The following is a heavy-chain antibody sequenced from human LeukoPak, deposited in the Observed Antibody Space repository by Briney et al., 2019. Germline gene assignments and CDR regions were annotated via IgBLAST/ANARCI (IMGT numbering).Heavy chain of an antibody. V-gene: IGHV1-3*01. CDR2: INAGNGNT. CDR3: ARDVWGVILAFDP. D-gene: IGHD3-16*02. J-gene: IGHJ5*02. Sequence: GASVKVSCKASGYTITSYAMHWVRQAPGQRLEWMGWINAGNGNTKYSQKFQGRVTITRDTSASTAYMELSSLRSEDTAVYYCARDVWGVILAFDPWGQGTLVTVSS. CDR1: GYTITSYA.